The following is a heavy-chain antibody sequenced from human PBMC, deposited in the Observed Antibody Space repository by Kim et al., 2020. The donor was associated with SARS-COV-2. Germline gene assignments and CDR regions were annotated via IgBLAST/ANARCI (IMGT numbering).Heavy chain of an antibody. D-gene: IGHD3-3*01. CDR1: GFTFAHYA. V-gene: IGHV3-49*03. CDR3: TRDGPHNYDFWSGYQIDY. J-gene: IGHJ4*02. Sequence: GGSLRLSCTASGFTFAHYAMSWFRQAPGKGLEWVAFIRSKAYGVTTEYAASVKGRLTISRDDSKGFAYLQMNSLKTEDTAVYYCTRDGPHNYDFWSGYQIDYWGQVNMVTVSS. CDR2: IRSKAYGVTT.